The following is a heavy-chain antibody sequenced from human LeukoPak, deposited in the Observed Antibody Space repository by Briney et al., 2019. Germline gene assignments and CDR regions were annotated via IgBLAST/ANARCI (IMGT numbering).Heavy chain of an antibody. CDR3: ASARESCIGSTCYEYFHH. J-gene: IGHJ1*01. Sequence: GGSLRLSCAASGFTVTTKTMAWVRQAPGRGLEWVSVFYSPGSTYYADSVHGRFTISRDTSLNTLFLQMNSLRVEDTAVYYFASARESCIGSTCYEYFHHWGQGTPLRVSS. CDR1: GFTVTTKT. V-gene: IGHV3-53*01. CDR2: FYSPGST. D-gene: IGHD3-22*01.